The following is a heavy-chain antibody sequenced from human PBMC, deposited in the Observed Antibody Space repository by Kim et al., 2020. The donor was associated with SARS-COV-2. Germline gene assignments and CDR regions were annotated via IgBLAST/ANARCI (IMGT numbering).Heavy chain of an antibody. Sequence: GGSLRLSCAASGFSFNIYAMSWVRQAPGMGLEWVSEISASGTTTYYADSVEGRFANSRDNSKNTLYLQMNSLRAEDTAIYHCAKWLTPGYQYFDNWGRGTLFTGSS. V-gene: IGHV3-23*01. D-gene: IGHD2-2*01. J-gene: IGHJ4*02. CDR1: GFSFNIYA. CDR2: ISASGTTT. CDR3: AKWLTPGYQYFDN.